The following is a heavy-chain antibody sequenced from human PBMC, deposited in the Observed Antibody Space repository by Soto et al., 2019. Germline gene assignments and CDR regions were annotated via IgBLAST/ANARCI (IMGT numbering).Heavy chain of an antibody. CDR1: GFTFNNYG. CDR2: IWSDGSND. V-gene: IGHV3-33*01. Sequence: QVQLVESGGGVVQPGRSLRLSCSASGFTFNNYGMHWVRQAPGKGLEWVAVIWSDGSNDFYVDSVKGRFTISRDDSKNTLFLQMNSLRAEDTAVYYCAREGYNWKSFDYWGQGTLVTVSS. D-gene: IGHD1-20*01. CDR3: AREGYNWKSFDY. J-gene: IGHJ4*02.